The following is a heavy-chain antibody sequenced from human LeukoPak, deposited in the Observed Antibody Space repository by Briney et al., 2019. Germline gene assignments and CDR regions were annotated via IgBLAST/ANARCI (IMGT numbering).Heavy chain of an antibody. Sequence: GGSLRLSCAASGFTFSSYAMHWVRQAPGKGLEWVAVISYDGSNKYYADSVKGRFTISRDNSKNTLYLQMNSLRAEDTAVSYCARGRIAAGPYYYYYMDVWGKGTTVTVSS. J-gene: IGHJ6*03. D-gene: IGHD6-6*01. CDR2: ISYDGSNK. CDR3: ARGRIAAGPYYYYYMDV. V-gene: IGHV3-30-3*01. CDR1: GFTFSSYA.